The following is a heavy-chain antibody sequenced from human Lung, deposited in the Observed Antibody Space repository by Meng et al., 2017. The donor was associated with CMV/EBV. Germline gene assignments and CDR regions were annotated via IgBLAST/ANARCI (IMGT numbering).Heavy chain of an antibody. CDR3: ANALFMVRGATRNPLDF. Sequence: GEXXKISCAASGLTFSGSAMSWVRQAPGKGLEWVSTISGSGSTTYYADSVKGRFTISRDNSKYTVFLQMNSLRVEDTAVYYCANALFMVRGATRNPLDFWXHGTXVTVSS. D-gene: IGHD3-10*01. V-gene: IGHV3-23*01. J-gene: IGHJ5*01. CDR1: GLTFSGSA. CDR2: ISGSGSTT.